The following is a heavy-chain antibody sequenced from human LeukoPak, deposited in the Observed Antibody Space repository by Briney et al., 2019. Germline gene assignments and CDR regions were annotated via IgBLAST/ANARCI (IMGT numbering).Heavy chain of an antibody. D-gene: IGHD6-13*01. CDR2: IYYSGST. J-gene: IGHJ3*02. Sequence: SETLSLTCTVSGGSISSSSYYWGWIRQPPGKGLEWIGSIYYSGSTYYNPSLKSRVTISVDTSKNQFSLKLSSVTAADTAVYYCARGYSSSFHSYAFDIWGQGTMVTVSS. CDR1: GGSISSSSYY. V-gene: IGHV4-39*01. CDR3: ARGYSSSFHSYAFDI.